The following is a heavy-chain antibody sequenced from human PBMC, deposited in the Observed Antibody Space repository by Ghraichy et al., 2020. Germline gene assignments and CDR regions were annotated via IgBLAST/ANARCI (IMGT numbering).Heavy chain of an antibody. CDR2: TYYRSKWFY. V-gene: IGHV6-1*01. Sequence: SETLSLTCAISGDSVSTNSASWNWIRQSPSRGLELLGRTYYRSKWFYDYAISVKSRITINPDPSRNQFSLQLNSVTPEDTAVYYCARARISGNVRFFDYWGQGSLVTVSS. J-gene: IGHJ4*02. CDR1: GDSVSTNSAS. CDR3: ARARISGNVRFFDY. D-gene: IGHD1-20*01.